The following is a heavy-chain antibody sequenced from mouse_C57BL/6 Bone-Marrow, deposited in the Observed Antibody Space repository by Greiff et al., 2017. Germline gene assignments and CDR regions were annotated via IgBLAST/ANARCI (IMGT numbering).Heavy chain of an antibody. Sequence: VQLQQPGAELVKPGASVKMSCKASGYTFTRYWITWVKQRPGQGLEWIGDIYPGSGSTNYNEKFKSKATLTVDTSSSTAYMQLSRLTSEDSAVXYCARRGESSGYVLFDYWGQGTLVTVSA. V-gene: IGHV1-55*01. CDR2: IYPGSGST. J-gene: IGHJ3*01. D-gene: IGHD3-2*02. CDR3: ARRGESSGYVLFDY. CDR1: GYTFTRYW.